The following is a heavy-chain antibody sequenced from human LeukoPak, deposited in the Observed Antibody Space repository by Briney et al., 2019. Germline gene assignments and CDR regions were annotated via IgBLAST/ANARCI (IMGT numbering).Heavy chain of an antibody. Sequence: PGGSLRLSCAASGFTFSSHWMTWVRQAPGKGLEWVSYTSSGGSTIYYADSVKGRFTISRDNAKNSLFLQMNGLRAEDTAVYHCVRDDTGTYQSDYGMDVWGQGTTVTVSS. CDR1: GFTFSSHW. CDR3: VRDDTGTYQSDYGMDV. CDR2: TSSGGSTI. D-gene: IGHD1/OR15-1a*01. V-gene: IGHV3-48*01. J-gene: IGHJ6*02.